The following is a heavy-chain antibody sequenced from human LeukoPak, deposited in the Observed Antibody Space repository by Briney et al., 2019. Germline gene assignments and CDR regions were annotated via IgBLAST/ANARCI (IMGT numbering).Heavy chain of an antibody. CDR1: GYTFGNYD. D-gene: IGHD2-2*02. CDR3: ARGHKDCSRISCFTIYYYHGMDI. CDR2: MNPNSGDS. J-gene: IGHJ6*02. Sequence: GASVKVSCKASGYTFGNYDINWVRQAPGQGLEWMGWMNPNSGDSGYAQKFQGRVTMTRGTSISTAYMELSGLRSEDTAVYYCARGHKDCSRISCFTIYYYHGMDIWGQGTTVAVSS. V-gene: IGHV1-8*01.